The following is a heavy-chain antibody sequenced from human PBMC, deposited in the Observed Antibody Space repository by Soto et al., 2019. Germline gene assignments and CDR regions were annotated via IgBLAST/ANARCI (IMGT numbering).Heavy chain of an antibody. Sequence: QVQLVQSGAEVKKPGASVKISCKASGYTFSNSYVHWVRQAPGQGLEWMGVINPNGGGTDYAKKFQGRVTMTRDTSTSTVYMELSSLRSEDTAMYYCARGKTRGVATCDYWGQGTLVSVSS. J-gene: IGHJ4*02. CDR2: INPNGGGT. V-gene: IGHV1-46*01. CDR1: GYTFSNSY. D-gene: IGHD3-10*01. CDR3: ARGKTRGVATCDY.